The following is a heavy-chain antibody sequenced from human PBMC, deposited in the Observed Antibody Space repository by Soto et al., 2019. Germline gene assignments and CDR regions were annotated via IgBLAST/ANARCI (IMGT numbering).Heavy chain of an antibody. CDR2: INHSGST. D-gene: IGHD3-3*01. V-gene: IGHV4-34*01. J-gene: IGHJ4*01. Sequence: PSDALSLTCAVSGVSFSGCDWSWFLQPPGKGLEWIGEINHSGSTNYNPSLKSRVTISVDTSKNQFSLKLSSVTAADTAVYYCAKGLEDFWRGYCQKYDYFAYWGQGTLVSVSS. CDR1: GVSFSGCD. CDR3: AKGLEDFWRGYCQKYDYFAY.